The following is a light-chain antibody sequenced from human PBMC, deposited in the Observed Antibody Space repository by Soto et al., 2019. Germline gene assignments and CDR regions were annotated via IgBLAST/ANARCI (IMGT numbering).Light chain of an antibody. J-gene: IGKJ3*01. CDR2: GAS. CDR1: QSVSIN. CDR3: QQCGGSPFT. Sequence: EIVLTQSPGTLALSAWERATLSCRASQSVSINLALYQQKPGQAPRLLIYGASYRAAGIPDRFSGSGSGTDFTLTISRLEPEDFAVYYCQQCGGSPFTFGPGTKVD. V-gene: IGKV3-20*01.